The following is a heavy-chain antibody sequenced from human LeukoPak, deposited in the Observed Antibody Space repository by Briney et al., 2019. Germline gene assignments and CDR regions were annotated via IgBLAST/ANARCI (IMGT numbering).Heavy chain of an antibody. Sequence: GGSLRLSCAASGFTFTNYEMNWVRQAPGKGLEWVSYINNGGNTVYYADSVKGRFTISRDNAKSSLYLQMNSLRAEDTAVYYCARGERWLTIPGIDYWGQGSLVTVSS. V-gene: IGHV3-48*03. J-gene: IGHJ4*02. CDR3: ARGERWLTIPGIDY. CDR2: INNGGNTV. D-gene: IGHD5-24*01. CDR1: GFTFTNYE.